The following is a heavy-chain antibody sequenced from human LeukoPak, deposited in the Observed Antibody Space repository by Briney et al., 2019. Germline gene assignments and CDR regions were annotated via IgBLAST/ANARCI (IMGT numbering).Heavy chain of an antibody. J-gene: IGHJ4*02. D-gene: IGHD5-24*01. CDR2: ISSSGSTI. CDR1: GFTFSSYN. CDR3: ARYRRDGYNYGSQSVFDY. V-gene: IGHV3-48*04. Sequence: PGGSLRLSCAASGFTFSSYNMNWVRQAPGKGLEWVSYISSSGSTIYYADSVKGRFTISRDNAKNSLYLQMNSLRAEDTAVYYCARYRRDGYNYGSQSVFDYWGQGTLVTVSS.